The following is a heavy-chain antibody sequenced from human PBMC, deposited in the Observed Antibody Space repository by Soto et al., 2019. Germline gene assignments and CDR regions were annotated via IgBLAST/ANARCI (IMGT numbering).Heavy chain of an antibody. Sequence: GGSLRLSCAASVFTFSDYYMSWIRQAPGKGLEWLSYISSSGSSTHYADSVKGRFSISRDNAKNSLYLQMNSLRAEDTAIYYCARSEIVIPAANILYYFDYWGQGTQVTVSS. CDR3: ARSEIVIPAANILYYFDY. CDR2: ISSSGSST. CDR1: VFTFSDYY. D-gene: IGHD2-2*01. J-gene: IGHJ4*02. V-gene: IGHV3-11*01.